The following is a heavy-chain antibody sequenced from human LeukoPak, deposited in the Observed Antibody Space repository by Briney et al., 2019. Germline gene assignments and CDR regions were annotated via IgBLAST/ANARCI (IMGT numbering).Heavy chain of an antibody. V-gene: IGHV3-30*04. CDR1: GFTFSDHA. CDR2: ISSDGTNK. J-gene: IGHJ4*02. CDR3: TLTTLAVVYYFDY. D-gene: IGHD1/OR15-1a*01. Sequence: GRPLRLSCSASGFTFSDHAMHWVRQPPGKGLVWVAVISSDGTNKYYAESVRGRLTISRDNSANTLYLYMNSLTGADTSVYYCTLTTLAVVYYFDYWGQGTLVTVSS.